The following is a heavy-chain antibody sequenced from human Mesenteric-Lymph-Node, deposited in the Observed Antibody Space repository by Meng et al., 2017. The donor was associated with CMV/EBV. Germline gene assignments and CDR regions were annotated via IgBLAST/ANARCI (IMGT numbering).Heavy chain of an antibody. CDR3: ARLDHYGSGNYLDY. J-gene: IGHJ4*02. V-gene: IGHV3-48*04. Sequence: GESLKISCAASGFTFSSYWMSWVRQAPGKGLEWVSYISSTGSTIYYADSVKGRFTISRDNAKNSLYLQMDSLRAEDTAVYYCARLDHYGSGNYLDYWGQGTLVTVSS. CDR2: ISSTGSTI. CDR1: GFTFSSYW. D-gene: IGHD3-10*01.